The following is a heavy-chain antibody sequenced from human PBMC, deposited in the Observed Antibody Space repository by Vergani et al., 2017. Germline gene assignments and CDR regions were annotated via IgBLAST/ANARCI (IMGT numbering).Heavy chain of an antibody. V-gene: IGHV3-33*01. CDR3: ARDLSAAAGPDFDY. CDR2: IWYDGSNK. J-gene: IGHJ4*02. Sequence: QVQLVESGGGVVQPGRSRRLSCAASGFTFSSYGMHWVRQAPGKGLEWVAVIWYDGSNKYYADSVKGRFTISRDNSKNTLYLQMNSLRAEDTAVYYCARDLSAAAGPDFDYWGQGTLVTVSS. D-gene: IGHD6-13*01. CDR1: GFTFSSYG.